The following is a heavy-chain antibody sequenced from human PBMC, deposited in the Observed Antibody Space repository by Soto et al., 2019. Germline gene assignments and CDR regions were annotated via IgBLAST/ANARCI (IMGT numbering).Heavy chain of an antibody. Sequence: SETLSLTCTVSGGSMISYYWSWIRQPPGRGLEWIGFIYYAGSTKYNPSLNSRVTISVDTSKNQFSLRLSSVTAADMAVYYCARVRGYSYGYDPRYYFDYWGQGILVTVSS. V-gene: IGHV4-59*01. D-gene: IGHD5-18*01. CDR1: GGSMISYY. CDR3: ARVRGYSYGYDPRYYFDY. CDR2: IYYAGST. J-gene: IGHJ4*02.